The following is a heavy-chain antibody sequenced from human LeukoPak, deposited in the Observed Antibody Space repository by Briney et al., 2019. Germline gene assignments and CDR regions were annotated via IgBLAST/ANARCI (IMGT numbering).Heavy chain of an antibody. CDR1: GFTFSSYS. CDR2: ISSSNTTI. D-gene: IGHD6-19*01. J-gene: IGHJ3*02. CDR3: AKATMAGRGAFDI. Sequence: GGSLRLSCAASGFTFSSYSMNWVRQAPGKGLEWVSYISSSNTTIYYADSVKGRFTISRDNAKNLLYLQMNSLRAEDTALYYCAKATMAGRGAFDIWGHGTMVTVSS. V-gene: IGHV3-48*04.